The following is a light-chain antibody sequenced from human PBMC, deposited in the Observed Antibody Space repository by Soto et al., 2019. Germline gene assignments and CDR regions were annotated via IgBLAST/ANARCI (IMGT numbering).Light chain of an antibody. Sequence: SYELTHPPSLSVAPGKTARITCGGNNIGSKSVHWYQQKPGQAPVLVIYYDSDRPSGIPERFSGSNSGNTATLTISRVEAGDEADYYCQVWDSRSDLHVVFGGGTKRTGL. CDR2: YDS. V-gene: IGLV3-21*04. J-gene: IGLJ2*01. CDR3: QVWDSRSDLHVV. CDR1: NIGSKS.